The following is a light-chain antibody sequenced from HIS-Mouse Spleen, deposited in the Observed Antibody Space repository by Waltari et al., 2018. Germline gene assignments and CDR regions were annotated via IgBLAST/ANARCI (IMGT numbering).Light chain of an antibody. V-gene: IGLV3-10*01. J-gene: IGLJ2*01. Sequence: SYELTQPPSVSVSPGQTARITCSGDALPKKSAYWYQQKSGQAPGLVIYEDSKRPPGIPERFSGSSSGTMATLTISGAQVEDEADYYCYSTDSSGNHRVFGGGTKLTVL. CDR2: EDS. CDR3: YSTDSSGNHRV. CDR1: ALPKKS.